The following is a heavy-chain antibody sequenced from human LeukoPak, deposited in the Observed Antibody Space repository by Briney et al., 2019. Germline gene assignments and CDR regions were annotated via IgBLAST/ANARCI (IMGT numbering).Heavy chain of an antibody. CDR3: ARATLLTDYAFDI. CDR2: IGTAGDT. J-gene: IGHJ3*02. Sequence: GGSLRLSCAASGVTFSGYDMHRVRQGTGRGLEWVSAIGTAGDTYYSGSVKGRFTISRENAKNSLDLQMNSLRAGDTAIYFCARATLLTDYAFDIWGQRTMVTVSS. V-gene: IGHV3-13*04. D-gene: IGHD2-21*01. CDR1: GVTFSGYD.